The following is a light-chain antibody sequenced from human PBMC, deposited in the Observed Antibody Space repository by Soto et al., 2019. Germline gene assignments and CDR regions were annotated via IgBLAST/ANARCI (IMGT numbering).Light chain of an antibody. V-gene: IGKV3-20*01. Sequence: EIVLTQSSDTLSLSQGESATLSCRASKSLSRSYIAWYQQKPGQAPRLLIYGASSRATGISDRFSGSGSGTDFTLIISSLEPEDFAVYYCQQYGSLSRTFGQGTKVDIK. CDR3: QQYGSLSRT. CDR2: GAS. CDR1: KSLSRSY. J-gene: IGKJ1*01.